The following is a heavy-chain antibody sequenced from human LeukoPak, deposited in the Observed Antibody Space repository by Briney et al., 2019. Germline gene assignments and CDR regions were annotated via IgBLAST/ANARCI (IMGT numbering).Heavy chain of an antibody. CDR1: GFTFSSYS. J-gene: IGHJ4*02. D-gene: IGHD6-19*01. Sequence: KTGGSLRLSCAASGFTFSSYSMTWVRQAPGKGLEWVSCITSSSSYIYYADSVQGRFTISRDNAKNSLYLQMTSLRAEDTAVYYCARVGGQWLVPGWSFFDYWGQGTLVTVSS. CDR2: ITSSSSYI. CDR3: ARVGGQWLVPGWSFFDY. V-gene: IGHV3-21*01.